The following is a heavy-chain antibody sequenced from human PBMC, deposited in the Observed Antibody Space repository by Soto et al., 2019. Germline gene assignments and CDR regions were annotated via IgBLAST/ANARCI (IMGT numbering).Heavy chain of an antibody. V-gene: IGHV3-66*01. CDR1: GFDASVNF. CDR3: VRENYYYGMDV. CDR2: INNAYNT. J-gene: IGHJ6*02. Sequence: HPGGSLRLSCAASGFDASVNFMTWVRQAPGKGLEWVSSINNAYNTFYPDSVRGRFTISRDNSKNTVYLQVSSLRVEDTAMYYCVRENYYYGMDVWGQGTAVTVSS.